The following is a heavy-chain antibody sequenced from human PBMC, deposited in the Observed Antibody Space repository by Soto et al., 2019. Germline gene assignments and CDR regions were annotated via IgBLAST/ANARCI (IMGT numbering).Heavy chain of an antibody. D-gene: IGHD3-22*01. J-gene: IGHJ4*02. CDR2: ISGSGGSR. V-gene: IGHV3-23*01. Sequence: GGSLRLSCAASGFTFSSYAMSWVRQAPGKGLEWVSAISGSGGSRYYADSVKGRFTISRDNSKNTLYLQMDSLRAEDTAVYYCAKNPVAVVVIIFLDYWGQGTLVTVSS. CDR1: GFTFSSYA. CDR3: AKNPVAVVVIIFLDY.